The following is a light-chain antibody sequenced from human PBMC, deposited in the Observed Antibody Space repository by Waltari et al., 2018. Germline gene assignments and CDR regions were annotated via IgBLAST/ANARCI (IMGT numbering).Light chain of an antibody. V-gene: IGLV4-69*01. CDR1: SVHSPYS. CDR2: VNSDGSH. CDR3: RTGGFGIWV. Sequence: QLMRTQSPSASSSLGASATLTCTLTSVHSPYSIPWNLQQPQKGHRYWMKVNSDGSHIKGDGMPVRFSGYSSGAEGYLTISSLQSEDEADYYWRTGGFGIWVFGGGTKLTVL. J-gene: IGLJ3*02.